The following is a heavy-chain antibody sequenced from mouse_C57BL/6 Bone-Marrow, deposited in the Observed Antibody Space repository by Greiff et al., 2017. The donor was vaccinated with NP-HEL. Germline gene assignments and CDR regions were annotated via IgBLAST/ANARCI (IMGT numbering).Heavy chain of an antibody. CDR3: AGITTVVDYFDY. CDR1: GYTFTDYY. J-gene: IGHJ2*01. V-gene: IGHV1-77*01. Sequence: VKLQQSGAELVKPGASAKISCKASGYTFTDYYINWVKQRPGQGLEWIGKNGPGSGSTYYNEKFKGKATLTADKSSSTAYMQLSSLTSEDSAVYFCAGITTVVDYFDYWGQGTTLTVSS. CDR2: NGPGSGST. D-gene: IGHD1-1*01.